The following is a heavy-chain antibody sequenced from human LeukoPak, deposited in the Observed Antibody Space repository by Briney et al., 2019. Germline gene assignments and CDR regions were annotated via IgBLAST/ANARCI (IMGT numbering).Heavy chain of an antibody. V-gene: IGHV3-30*02. D-gene: IGHD3-10*01. Sequence: GGSLRLSCAASGFTFSSYGMHWVREAPGKGLEWVAFIWYDGNNKYYADSVKGRFTISRDSSKSSLYLQMNSLRAEDTAVYYCAKDPLQYGSGSYYFDYWGQGTLVTVSS. J-gene: IGHJ4*02. CDR2: IWYDGNNK. CDR1: GFTFSSYG. CDR3: AKDPLQYGSGSYYFDY.